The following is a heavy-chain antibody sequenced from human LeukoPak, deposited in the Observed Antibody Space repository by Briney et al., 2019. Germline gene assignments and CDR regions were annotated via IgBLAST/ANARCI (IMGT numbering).Heavy chain of an antibody. CDR2: IYHSGST. D-gene: IGHD4-17*01. J-gene: IGHJ5*02. Sequence: SETLSLTCTVSGGSISSYYWSWIRQPPGKGLEWIGYIYHSGSTNYNPSLKSRVTISVDTSKNQFSLKLSSVTAADTAVYYCASYGVPGGNWFDPWGQGTLVTVSS. V-gene: IGHV4-59*08. CDR3: ASYGVPGGNWFDP. CDR1: GGSISSYY.